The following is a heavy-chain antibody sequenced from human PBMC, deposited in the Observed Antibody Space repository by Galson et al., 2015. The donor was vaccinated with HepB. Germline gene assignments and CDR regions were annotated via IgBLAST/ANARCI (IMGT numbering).Heavy chain of an antibody. J-gene: IGHJ6*03. CDR3: AKEYCSSTSCWGGYYYYMDV. CDR1: GLTFSSYG. CDR2: ISYDGPNK. V-gene: IGHV3-30*18. D-gene: IGHD2-2*01. Sequence: SLRLSCAASGLTFSSYGMHWVRQAPGKGLEWVAVISYDGPNKYYADSVKGRFTISRDNSQNTLYLQMNSLRAEDTAVYYCAKEYCSSTSCWGGYYYYMDVWGKGTTVTVSS.